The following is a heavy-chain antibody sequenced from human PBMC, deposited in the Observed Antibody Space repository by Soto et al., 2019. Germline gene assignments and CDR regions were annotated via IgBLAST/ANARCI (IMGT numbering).Heavy chain of an antibody. V-gene: IGHV4-31*03. CDR3: ARGMETVGSGFDY. Sequence: PSETVSLTCTVSGGSISSGRYYCSWIRQHPGKGLEWIGYIFYSGSTYYNPSLKSRITISLDTSKNQFSLMLSSVTAADTAVYYCARGMETVGSGFDYWGQGTLVTVSS. CDR1: GGSISSGRYY. D-gene: IGHD3-3*01. J-gene: IGHJ4*02. CDR2: IFYSGST.